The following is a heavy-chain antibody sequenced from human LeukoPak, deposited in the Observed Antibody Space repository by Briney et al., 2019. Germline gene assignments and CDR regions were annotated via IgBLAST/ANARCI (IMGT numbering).Heavy chain of an antibody. J-gene: IGHJ6*02. CDR3: AKAASSSWPSYQYGMDV. CDR1: GFTFSNYA. CDR2: ITGSGKNT. D-gene: IGHD6-13*01. Sequence: PGGSLRLSCAASGFTFSNYAMSWVRQAPGKGLEWVSVITGSGKNTYYADSVKGRFTISKDNSKNTVYLQMNDLRVDDTAVYYCAKAASSSWPSYQYGMDVWGQGTTVTVSS. V-gene: IGHV3-23*01.